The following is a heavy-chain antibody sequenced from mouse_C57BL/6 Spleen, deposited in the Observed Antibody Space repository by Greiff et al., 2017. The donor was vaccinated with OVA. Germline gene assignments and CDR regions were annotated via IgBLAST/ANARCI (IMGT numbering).Heavy chain of an antibody. V-gene: IGHV1-18*01. Sequence: EVQLQQSGPELVKPGASVKIPCKASGYTFPAYNMDWVKQSHGKSLEWIGDINPNNGGTIYNQKFKGKATLTVDKSSSTAYMQLSSLTSEDSAVYFCASPNWDGGAWFAYWGQGTLVTVSA. CDR3: ASPNWDGGAWFAY. CDR1: GYTFPAYN. J-gene: IGHJ3*01. D-gene: IGHD4-1*01. CDR2: INPNNGGT.